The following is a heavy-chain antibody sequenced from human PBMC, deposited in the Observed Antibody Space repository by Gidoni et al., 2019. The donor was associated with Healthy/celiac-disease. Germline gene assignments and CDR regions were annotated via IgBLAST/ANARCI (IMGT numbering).Heavy chain of an antibody. J-gene: IGHJ4*02. D-gene: IGHD2-8*01. CDR3: ASSLRGCMLCNYFDY. CDR2: IYSGGST. CDR1: GFTVSSNY. V-gene: IGHV3-53*01. Sequence: EVQLVESGGGLIQPGGSLRLSCAASGFTVSSNYMSWVRQAPGKGLEWVSVIYSGGSTYYADSVKGRFTISRDNSKNTLYLQMNSLRAEDTAVYYCASSLRGCMLCNYFDYWGQGTLVTVSS.